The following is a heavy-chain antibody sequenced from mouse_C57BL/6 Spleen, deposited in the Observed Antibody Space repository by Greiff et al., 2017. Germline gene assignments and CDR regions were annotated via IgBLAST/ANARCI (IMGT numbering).Heavy chain of an antibody. CDR2: LPPSDSDT. Sequence: QVQLQQPGAELAKPGASVKVSCKASGYTFTSYWMNWVKQRTGQGLEWIGRLPPSDSDTNYNQKFKGKATLTVEKSSSTAYRQVSSLTSEDSSVYYCAKDSNIVKAWFAYWGQGTLVTVAA. CDR1: GYTFTSYW. D-gene: IGHD2-5*01. V-gene: IGHV1-74*01. CDR3: AKDSNIVKAWFAY. J-gene: IGHJ3*01.